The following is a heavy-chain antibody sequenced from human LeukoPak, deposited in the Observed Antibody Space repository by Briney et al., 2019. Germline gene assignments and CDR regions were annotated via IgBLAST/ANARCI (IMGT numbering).Heavy chain of an antibody. CDR1: GFTFTSSA. V-gene: IGHV1-58*01. CDR3: AATGTTSGWAFDI. J-gene: IGHJ3*02. CDR2: IVVGSGNT. Sequence: TSVKVSCKASGFTFTSSAVQWVRQARGQRLEWIGWIVVGSGNTNYTQKFQERVTITRDMSTSTAYMELSSLRSEDTAVYYCAATGTTSGWAFDIWGQGTMVTVSS. D-gene: IGHD1-1*01.